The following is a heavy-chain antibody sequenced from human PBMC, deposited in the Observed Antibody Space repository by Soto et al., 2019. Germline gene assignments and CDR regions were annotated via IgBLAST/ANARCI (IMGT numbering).Heavy chain of an antibody. J-gene: IGHJ6*02. V-gene: IGHV3-30*03. Sequence: GGSLRLSCAASGFTFSSYGMHWVRQAPGKGLEWVAVISYDGSNKYYADSVKGRFTISRDNSKNTLYLQMNSLRAEDTAVYYCATIPLRAWYYVMDVWGQGTTVAASS. CDR2: ISYDGSNK. D-gene: IGHD3-10*01. CDR1: GFTFSSYG. CDR3: ATIPLRAWYYVMDV.